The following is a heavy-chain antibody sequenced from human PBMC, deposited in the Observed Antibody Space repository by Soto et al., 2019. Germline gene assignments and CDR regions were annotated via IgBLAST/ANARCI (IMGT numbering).Heavy chain of an antibody. CDR3: AREGPAAAGTHDAFDI. CDR2: INSDGSST. D-gene: IGHD6-13*01. J-gene: IGHJ3*02. CDR1: GFTFSSYW. V-gene: IGHV3-74*01. Sequence: GGSLRLSCAASGFTFSSYWMHWVRQAPGKGLVWVSRINSDGSSTSYADSVKGRFTISRDNAKNTLYLQMNSLRAEDTAVYYCAREGPAAAGTHDAFDIWGQGTMVTVSS.